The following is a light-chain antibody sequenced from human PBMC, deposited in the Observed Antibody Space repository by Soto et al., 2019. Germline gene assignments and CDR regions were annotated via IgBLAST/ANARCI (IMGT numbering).Light chain of an antibody. CDR2: GAS. V-gene: IGKV1-6*01. CDR3: LQDNNYPWT. J-gene: IGKJ1*01. CDR1: QAIRDA. Sequence: IQMTQSPSSLSASVGERVTITCRASQAIRDALGWYQQKPGKAPKLLIYGASSLHDGVPSRFSGSGSGTDFTLSISSPQPEDFATYYCLQDNNYPWTFGQGTKVEVK.